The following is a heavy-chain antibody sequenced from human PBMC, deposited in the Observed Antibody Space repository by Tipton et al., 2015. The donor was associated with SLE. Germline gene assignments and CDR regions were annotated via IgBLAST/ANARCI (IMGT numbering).Heavy chain of an antibody. CDR1: GGSISSYY. J-gene: IGHJ4*02. CDR3: ARWCTTYGFRY. Sequence: LRLSCTVSGGSISSYYWSWIRQPPGKGLEWIGYIYYSGSTNYNPSLRSRVTISVHTSKNQFSLKLNSVTAADTAVYYCARWCTTYGFRYWGQGALVTVSS. V-gene: IGHV4-59*08. CDR2: IYYSGST. D-gene: IGHD3-10*01.